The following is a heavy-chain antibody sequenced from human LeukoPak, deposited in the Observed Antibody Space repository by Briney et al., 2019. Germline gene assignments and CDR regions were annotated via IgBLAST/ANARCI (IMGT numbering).Heavy chain of an antibody. CDR3: ARDAVTVTTPFYDY. D-gene: IGHD4-17*01. J-gene: IGHJ4*02. CDR1: GFSFSVYW. Sequence: GGSLRLSCAASGFSFSVYWMHWVRQAPGKGPVWVSRIKTDGSITDYADSVKGRFTISRDNSKNTLYLQMNSLRAEDTAVYYCARDAVTVTTPFYDYWGQGTLVTVSS. V-gene: IGHV3-74*01. CDR2: IKTDGSIT.